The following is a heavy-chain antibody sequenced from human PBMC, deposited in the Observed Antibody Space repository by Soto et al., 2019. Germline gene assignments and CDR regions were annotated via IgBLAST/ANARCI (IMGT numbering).Heavy chain of an antibody. J-gene: IGHJ5*02. CDR1: GYKFATYW. CDR3: ARGFTGSAGRFDP. V-gene: IGHV5-51*01. Sequence: GESLKISCKGSGYKFATYWIAWVRQMPGRGLEWMGIIYPGDSETIYSSSFRGHVTISADKSLNTAYLQWDSLTASDSAIYYFARGFTGSAGRFDPWGQGTVVTVSS. CDR2: IYPGDSET. D-gene: IGHD6-25*01.